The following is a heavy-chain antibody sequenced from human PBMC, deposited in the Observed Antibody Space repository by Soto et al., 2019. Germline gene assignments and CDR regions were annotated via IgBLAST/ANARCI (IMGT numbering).Heavy chain of an antibody. Sequence: GGSLRLSCAASGFTFSSYAMHWVRQAPGKGLEWVAVISYDGSNKYYADSVKGRFTISRDNSKDTLYLQMNSLRAEDTAVYYCPRDWVFWSGYFDYWGQGTLVTVSS. CDR1: GFTFSSYA. CDR3: PRDWVFWSGYFDY. V-gene: IGHV3-30-3*01. D-gene: IGHD3-3*01. J-gene: IGHJ4*02. CDR2: ISYDGSNK.